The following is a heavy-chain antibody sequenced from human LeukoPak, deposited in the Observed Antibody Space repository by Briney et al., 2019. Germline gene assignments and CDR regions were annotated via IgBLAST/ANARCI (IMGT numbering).Heavy chain of an antibody. CDR2: INPSGGST. CDR1: GYTFTSYY. J-gene: IGHJ3*02. Sequence: ASVKVSCKASGYTFTSYYMHWVRQAPGQGLEWMGIINPSGGSTNYAQKFQGRVTMTRDTSTSTVHMELSSLRSEDTAMYYCARDTDTSGWSGASDIWGQGTMVTVSS. CDR3: ARDTDTSGWSGASDI. D-gene: IGHD6-19*01. V-gene: IGHV1-46*01.